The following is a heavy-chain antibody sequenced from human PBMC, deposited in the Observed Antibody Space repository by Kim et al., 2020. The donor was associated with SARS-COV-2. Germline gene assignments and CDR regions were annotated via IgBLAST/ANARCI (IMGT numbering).Heavy chain of an antibody. CDR2: ISSSSSYI. D-gene: IGHD3-22*01. J-gene: IGHJ6*02. CDR3: ARDLRYYDSSEGQKYYYGMDV. V-gene: IGHV3-21*01. Sequence: GGSLRLSCAASGFTFSSYSMNWVRQAPGKGLEWVSSISSSSSYIYYADSVKGRFTISRDNAKNSLYLQMNSLRAEDTAVYYCARDLRYYDSSEGQKYYYGMDVWGQGTTVTVSS. CDR1: GFTFSSYS.